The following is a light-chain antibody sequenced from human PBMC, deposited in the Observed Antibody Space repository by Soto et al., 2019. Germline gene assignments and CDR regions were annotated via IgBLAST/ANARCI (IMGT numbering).Light chain of an antibody. CDR3: QQYENFSPT. J-gene: IGKJ3*01. Sequence: QMTQSPSTLSASVGDRVTITCRASQSIDTWLAWYQQKPGKAPRLLIYDASDLESGVPSRFSGSGSGTEFTLTINGLQTDDIATYYCQQYENFSPTFGPGAQVAIK. V-gene: IGKV1-5*01. CDR1: QSIDTW. CDR2: DAS.